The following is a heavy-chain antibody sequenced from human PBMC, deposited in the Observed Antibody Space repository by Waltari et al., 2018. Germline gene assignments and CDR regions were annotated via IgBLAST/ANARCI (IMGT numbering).Heavy chain of an antibody. CDR1: GFAFNTYA. Sequence: EVQLLESGGGLFQPGESLRLSCAASGFAFNTYAMTWVRQGPGKGLEWVSGISCYDGNTNYADSVKGRFTISRDNAKNTLYLQVNSLRAEDTAVYYCAKNQYGVSHQSDVWGQGTMVTVSS. J-gene: IGHJ3*01. V-gene: IGHV3-23*01. CDR2: ISCYDGNT. CDR3: AKNQYGVSHQSDV. D-gene: IGHD4-17*01.